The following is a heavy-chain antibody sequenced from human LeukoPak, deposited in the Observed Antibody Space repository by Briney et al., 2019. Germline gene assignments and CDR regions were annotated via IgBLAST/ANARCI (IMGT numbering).Heavy chain of an antibody. V-gene: IGHV4-61*01. D-gene: IGHD3-22*01. CDR3: AREVATSYYDSGAYYRQTEAFDF. Sequence: SETLSLTCSVSGASVYSDSSYWTWIRQAPGKGLEWIGYVDYRGGTTYNASLKSRVTISLETSKNQFSLNLNSVIAADTAVYYCAREVATSYYDSGAYYRQTEAFDFWGQGKMVTVSS. J-gene: IGHJ3*01. CDR2: VDYRGGT. CDR1: GASVYSDSSY.